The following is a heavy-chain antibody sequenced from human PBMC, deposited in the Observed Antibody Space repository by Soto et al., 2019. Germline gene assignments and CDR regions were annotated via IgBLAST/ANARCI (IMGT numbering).Heavy chain of an antibody. D-gene: IGHD6-6*01. V-gene: IGHV4-39*01. CDR1: GHSMSNTDYF. CDR3: ASSSPFHY. CDR2: LFYTGNT. J-gene: IGHJ4*02. Sequence: PSETLSLTCTVSGHSMSNTDYFWGWIRQTPWSDLQWIGSLFYTGNTYYKPSLKSRVSISIDTSRNQFSLKLTSVTAADTGVYYCASSSPFHYWGPGILVTVSS.